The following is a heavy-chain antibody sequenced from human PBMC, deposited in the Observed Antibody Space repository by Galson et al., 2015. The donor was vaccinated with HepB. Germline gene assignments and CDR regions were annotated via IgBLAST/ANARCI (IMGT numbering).Heavy chain of an antibody. J-gene: IGHJ4*02. Sequence: SLRLSCAASGFFFDDYSMHWVRHAPGKGLEWVSGISWNSVKIQYADSVKGRFTTSRDNARNSLYLQMDSLKTEDTALYYCAKVVVGTRSGFDYWGRGTLVTVS. CDR2: ISWNSVKI. V-gene: IGHV3-9*01. CDR3: AKVVVGTRSGFDY. D-gene: IGHD2-15*01. CDR1: GFFFDDYS.